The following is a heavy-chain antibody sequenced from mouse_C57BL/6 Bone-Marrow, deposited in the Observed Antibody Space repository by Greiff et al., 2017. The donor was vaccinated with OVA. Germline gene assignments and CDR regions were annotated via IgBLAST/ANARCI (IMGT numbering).Heavy chain of an antibody. Sequence: VQLQQPGAELVRPGSSVKLSCKASGYTFTSYWMDWVKQRPGQGLEWIGNIYPSDSETHYNQKFKDKATLTVDKSSSTAYMQLSSLTSEDSAVYCCARSGSSSDWYFGVWGTGATVTVTS. V-gene: IGHV1-61*01. CDR2: IYPSDSET. J-gene: IGHJ1*03. CDR3: ARSGSSSDWYFGV. D-gene: IGHD1-1*01. CDR1: GYTFTSYW.